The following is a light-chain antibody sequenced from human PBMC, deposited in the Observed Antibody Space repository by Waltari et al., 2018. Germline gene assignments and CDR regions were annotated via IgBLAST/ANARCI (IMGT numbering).Light chain of an antibody. CDR1: QGVSGW. CDR3: QHYSHSSPWT. V-gene: IGKV1-5*01. Sequence: DIQMTQSPSTLSASVGDRVTITCRASQGVSGWLVWDQQQPGKAPELLIFDVSTLKSGVPSRFSDRGSGTEFTLTISSLQPDDFATYYCQHYSHSSPWTFGQGTKVEIK. CDR2: DVS. J-gene: IGKJ1*01.